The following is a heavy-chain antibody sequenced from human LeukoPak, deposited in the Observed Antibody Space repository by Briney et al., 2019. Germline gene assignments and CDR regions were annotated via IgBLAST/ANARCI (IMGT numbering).Heavy chain of an antibody. D-gene: IGHD1-1*01. J-gene: IGHJ4*02. Sequence: SETLSLTCAVYGGSFSGYYWSWIRQPPGKGLEWIGEINHSGSANYNPSLKSRVTISVDTSKNQFSLKLSSVTAADTAVYYCASRYNWNDGWPQHQYYFDYWGQGTLVTVSS. CDR1: GGSFSGYY. CDR2: INHSGSA. CDR3: ASRYNWNDGWPQHQYYFDY. V-gene: IGHV4-34*01.